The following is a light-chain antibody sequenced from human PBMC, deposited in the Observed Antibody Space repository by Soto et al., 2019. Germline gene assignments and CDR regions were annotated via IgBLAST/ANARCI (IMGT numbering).Light chain of an antibody. Sequence: DIQMTQSPSTLSASVGDRVSITCRASQSISRWLAWYQQKPGKAPKLLIYDASSLQSGVPSRFSGSGSGTEFTLTISSLQPDDFASYYCHHYNNWPPRNTFGQGTKLEIK. CDR3: HHYNNWPPRNT. J-gene: IGKJ2*01. CDR2: DAS. V-gene: IGKV1-5*01. CDR1: QSISRW.